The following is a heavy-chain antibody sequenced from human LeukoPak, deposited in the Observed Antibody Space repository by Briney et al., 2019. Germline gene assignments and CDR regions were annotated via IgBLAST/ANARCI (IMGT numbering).Heavy chain of an antibody. Sequence: GGSLRLSCAASAFTFSNYWMSWVRQAPGKGLEWVANIKEDGSEKDYVDSVKGRFIISRDNVKNSLYLQMNSLRPEDTAMYYCARDRAVAGLFDPWGQGTLVTVS. CDR2: IKEDGSEK. V-gene: IGHV3-7*01. CDR3: ARDRAVAGLFDP. CDR1: AFTFSNYW. D-gene: IGHD6-19*01. J-gene: IGHJ5*02.